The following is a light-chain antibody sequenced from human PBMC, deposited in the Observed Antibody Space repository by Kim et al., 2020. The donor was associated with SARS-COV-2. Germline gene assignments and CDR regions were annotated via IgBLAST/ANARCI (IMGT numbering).Light chain of an antibody. Sequence: EIVLTQSPGTLSLSTGERATLSCRASQSVSSSYLAWYQQKPGQAPRLLIYGASSRATGIPDRFSGSGSGTDFTLTISRLEPEDFAVYYCQQYGNSFITFGQGTRLEIK. CDR1: QSVSSSY. J-gene: IGKJ5*01. CDR2: GAS. CDR3: QQYGNSFIT. V-gene: IGKV3-20*01.